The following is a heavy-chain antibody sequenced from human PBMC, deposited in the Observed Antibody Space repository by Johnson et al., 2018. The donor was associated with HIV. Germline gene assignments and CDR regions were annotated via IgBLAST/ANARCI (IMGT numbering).Heavy chain of an antibody. V-gene: IGHV3-30*09. CDR1: GFMFSYYA. J-gene: IGHJ3*02. CDR2: MSHDGTNN. CDR3: ARGPYYYDNFGFFGAFDI. Sequence: QVQLVESGGGVVQPGRSLRLSCAASGFMFSYYAMHWVRQAPGKGLEWVAVMSHDGTNNYYVDSVKGRFALSRDNSKNTLFLQMNSLRAEDTAVYYCARGPYYYDNFGFFGAFDIWGQGTVVTVSS. D-gene: IGHD3-22*01.